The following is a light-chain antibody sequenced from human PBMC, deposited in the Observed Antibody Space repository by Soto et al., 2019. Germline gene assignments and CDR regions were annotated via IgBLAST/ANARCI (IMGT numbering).Light chain of an antibody. Sequence: QSALTQPASVSGSPGQSITISCTGTSSDVGAYSYVSWYQQYPGKVPKLIIYEVSNRPSGVSNRFSGSKSGNTASLTISGLQAEDEADYYCNSYTSSSTRVFGTGTKV. J-gene: IGLJ1*01. CDR3: NSYTSSSTRV. V-gene: IGLV2-14*01. CDR1: SSDVGAYSY. CDR2: EVS.